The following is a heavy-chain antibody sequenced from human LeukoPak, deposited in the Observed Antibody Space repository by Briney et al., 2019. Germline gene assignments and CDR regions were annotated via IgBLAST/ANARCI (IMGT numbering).Heavy chain of an antibody. CDR1: GYTFTGYY. Sequence: ASVKVSCKASGYTFTGYYMHWVRQAPGQGLEWMGWINPNSGGTNYAQKFQGRVTMTRDTSISTAYMELSRLRSDDTAVYYCASQITMVRGVMKGAPNYWGQGTLVTVSS. V-gene: IGHV1-2*02. D-gene: IGHD3-10*01. CDR2: INPNSGGT. J-gene: IGHJ4*02. CDR3: ASQITMVRGVMKGAPNY.